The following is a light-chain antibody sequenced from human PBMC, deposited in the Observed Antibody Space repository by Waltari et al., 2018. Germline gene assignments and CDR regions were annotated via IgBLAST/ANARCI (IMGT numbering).Light chain of an antibody. CDR2: DGP. CDR1: SSDVGGYNC. V-gene: IGLV2-8*01. Sequence: QSALTQPPSASGSPGQSVTIPCTGTSSDVGGYNCVSWYQQHPGQAPKLMIYDGPKRPSGVPDRFSGSKSGNTAYLTVSGLQAEDEADYYCNSYAGSNSVLFGAGTKLTVL. CDR3: NSYAGSNSVL. J-gene: IGLJ2*01.